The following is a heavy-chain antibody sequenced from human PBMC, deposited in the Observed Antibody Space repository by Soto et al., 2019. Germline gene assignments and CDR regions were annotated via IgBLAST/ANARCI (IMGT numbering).Heavy chain of an antibody. CDR2: TANT. CDR3: ARHGREDSRGFYSWFDP. Sequence: SSETLSLTCTVSGGYISGDYWSWIRKTPGKGLEWIGYTANTNYNPSLMGRVTISVDTSKNQFSLKLYSVTAADTAVYYCARHGREDSRGFYSWFDPWGQGISVTVSS. J-gene: IGHJ5*02. V-gene: IGHV4-59*08. D-gene: IGHD3-22*01. CDR1: GGYISGDY.